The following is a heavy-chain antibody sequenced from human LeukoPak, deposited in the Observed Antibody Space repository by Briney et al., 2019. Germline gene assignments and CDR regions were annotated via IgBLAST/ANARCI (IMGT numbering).Heavy chain of an antibody. CDR1: GGSFSGYY. V-gene: IGHV4-34*01. J-gene: IGHJ4*02. CDR3: ARARGIRSNSRSRNDY. D-gene: IGHD6-13*01. CDR2: INHSGST. Sequence: PSETLSLTCAVYGGSFSGYYWSWIRQPPGKGLEWIGEINHSGSTNYNPSLKSRVTISVDTSKNQFSLKLSSVTAADTAVYYCARARGIRSNSRSRNDYWGQGTLVTVSS.